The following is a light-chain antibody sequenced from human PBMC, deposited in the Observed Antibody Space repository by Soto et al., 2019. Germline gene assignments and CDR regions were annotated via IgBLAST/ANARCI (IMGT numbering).Light chain of an antibody. CDR1: SSNIGRNT. CDR2: NNN. CDR3: ATWDDRLNGVV. Sequence: QSVLTQPPSASGTPGQRVTISCSGSSSNIGRNTVNWYQHLPRMAPKLLIYNNNQRPSGVPDRFSGSKSGTSASLAISGLQYDDEADYYCATWDDRLNGVVFGGGTKLTVL. V-gene: IGLV1-44*01. J-gene: IGLJ3*02.